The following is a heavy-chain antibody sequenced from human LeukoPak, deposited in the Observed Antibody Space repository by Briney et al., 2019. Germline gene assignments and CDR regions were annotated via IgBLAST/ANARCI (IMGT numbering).Heavy chain of an antibody. CDR3: AREREFRYYSDSSAYYRQLVDF. Sequence: ASVKVSCKASGYTFTSYYMHWVRQAPGQGLEWMGWINPNSGGTNYAQKFQGRVTMTRDTSISTAYMELTRLTSDDTAVYYCAREREFRYYSDSSAYYRQLVDFWGQGTLVTVSS. V-gene: IGHV1-2*02. J-gene: IGHJ4*02. D-gene: IGHD3-22*01. CDR1: GYTFTSYY. CDR2: INPNSGGT.